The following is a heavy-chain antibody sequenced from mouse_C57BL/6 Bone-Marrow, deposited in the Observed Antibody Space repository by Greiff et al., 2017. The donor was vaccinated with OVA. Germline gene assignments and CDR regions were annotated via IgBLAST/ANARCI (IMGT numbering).Heavy chain of an antibody. V-gene: IGHV1-69*01. CDR1: GYTFTSYW. CDR3: ARYTTVVGYFDY. J-gene: IGHJ2*01. Sequence: QVQLQQPGAELVMPGASVKLSCKASGYTFTSYWMPWVKQRPGQGLEWIGEIDPSDSYTNYNQKFKGKSTLTVDKSSSTAYMQLSSLTSEDSAVYYCARYTTVVGYFDYWGQGTTLTVSS. CDR2: IDPSDSYT. D-gene: IGHD1-1*01.